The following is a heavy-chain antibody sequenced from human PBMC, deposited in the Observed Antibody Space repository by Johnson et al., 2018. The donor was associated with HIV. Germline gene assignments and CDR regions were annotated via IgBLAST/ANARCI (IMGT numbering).Heavy chain of an antibody. V-gene: IGHV3-30-3*01. CDR1: GFTFSSYA. D-gene: IGHD5-24*01. Sequence: QEKLVESGGGVVQPGRSLRLSCAASGFTFSSYAMHWVRQAPGKGLEWVAVISYDGSNKYYADSVKGRFTISRDNSKNTLYLQMNSLRAEDTAVYYCARDVRWLPDAFEIWGQGTMVTVSS. CDR2: ISYDGSNK. J-gene: IGHJ3*02. CDR3: ARDVRWLPDAFEI.